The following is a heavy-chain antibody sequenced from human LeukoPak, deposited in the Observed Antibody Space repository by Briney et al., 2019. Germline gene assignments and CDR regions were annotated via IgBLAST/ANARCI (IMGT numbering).Heavy chain of an antibody. CDR3: AKVRGYDILTGCMDV. CDR2: ISSSSSYI. D-gene: IGHD3-9*01. V-gene: IGHV3-21*01. Sequence: PGGSLRLSCAASGFTFSSYSMNWVRQAPGKGLEWVSSISSSSSYIYYADSVKGRFTISRDNAKNSLYLQMNSLRAEDTAVYYCAKVRGYDILTGCMDVWGQGTTVTVSS. J-gene: IGHJ6*01. CDR1: GFTFSSYS.